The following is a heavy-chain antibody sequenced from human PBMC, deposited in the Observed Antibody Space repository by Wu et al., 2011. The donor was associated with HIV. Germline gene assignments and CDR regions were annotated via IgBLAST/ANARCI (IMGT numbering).Heavy chain of an antibody. CDR2: IRSKAYGGTT. V-gene: IGHV3-49*04. CDR1: GFTFGDYA. D-gene: IGHD2-15*01. CDR3: SRHYCSGGRCSRDY. J-gene: IGHJ4*02. Sequence: VQLVESGGGLVQPGRSLRLSCTASGFTFGDYAMSWVRQAPGKGLEWVGFIRSKAYGGTTEYAASVKGRFTISRDDSKSIAYLQMSSLRTEDTAVYYCSRHYCSGGRCSRDYWGQGTLVTVSS.